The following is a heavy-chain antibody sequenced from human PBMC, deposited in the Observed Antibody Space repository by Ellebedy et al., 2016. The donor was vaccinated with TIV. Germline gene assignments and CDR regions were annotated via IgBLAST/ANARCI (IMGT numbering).Heavy chain of an antibody. Sequence: MPSETLSLTCTVSGLSITSSSWNLIRQTPGKGMEWIGYMYYSGSTKYNPSLRSRVTMSIDTSKKQFSLKLSSVTAADTAIYYCAAVWLGDSHWFDPWGQGTLVTVSS. CDR1: GLSITSSS. CDR3: AAVWLGDSHWFDP. J-gene: IGHJ5*02. CDR2: MYYSGST. D-gene: IGHD3-10*01. V-gene: IGHV4-59*01.